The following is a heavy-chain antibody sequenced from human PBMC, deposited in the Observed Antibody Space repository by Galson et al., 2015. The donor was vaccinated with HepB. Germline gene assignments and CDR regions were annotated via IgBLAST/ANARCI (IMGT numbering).Heavy chain of an antibody. CDR2: ISWNSGSI. CDR1: GFTFDDYA. CDR3: ARDIHGYGFVY. D-gene: IGHD5-18*01. V-gene: IGHV3-9*01. Sequence: SLRLSCAASGFTFDDYAMHWVRQAPGKGLEWVSGISWNSGSIGYADSVKGRFTISRDNAKNSLYLQTNSLRAEDTALCYCARDIHGYGFVYWGQGTLVTVSS. J-gene: IGHJ4*02.